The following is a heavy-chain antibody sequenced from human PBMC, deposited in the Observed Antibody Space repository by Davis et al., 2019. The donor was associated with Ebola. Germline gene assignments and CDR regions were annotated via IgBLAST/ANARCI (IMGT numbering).Heavy chain of an antibody. D-gene: IGHD3-22*01. Sequence: LRLSCTVSGGSISSSSYYWSWIRQPPGKGLEWIGYIYYSGSTYYNPSLKSRFTISVDTSKNQFSLKLSSVTAADTAVYYCARDAAKYYYDSSGYYSLGDAFDIWGQGTMVTVSS. CDR1: GGSISSSSYY. CDR3: ARDAAKYYYDSSGYYSLGDAFDI. V-gene: IGHV4-30-4*08. CDR2: IYYSGST. J-gene: IGHJ3*02.